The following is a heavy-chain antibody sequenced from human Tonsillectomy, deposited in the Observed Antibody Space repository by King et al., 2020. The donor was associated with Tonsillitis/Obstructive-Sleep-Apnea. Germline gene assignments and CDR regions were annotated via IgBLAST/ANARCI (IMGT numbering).Heavy chain of an antibody. D-gene: IGHD3-3*01. V-gene: IGHV3-48*02. CDR1: GFTFSSYS. CDR3: ARGHRSTIFGVVILKADKDYFDY. Sequence: VQLVESGGGLVQPGGSLRLSCAASGFTFSSYSMNCVRQAPGKGLEWVSYISSSSSTIYYADSVKGRFTFSRDNAKNSLYLQMNSLRDGDTAVYYCARGHRSTIFGVVILKADKDYFDYWGQGTLGTVSS. CDR2: ISSSSSTI. J-gene: IGHJ4*02.